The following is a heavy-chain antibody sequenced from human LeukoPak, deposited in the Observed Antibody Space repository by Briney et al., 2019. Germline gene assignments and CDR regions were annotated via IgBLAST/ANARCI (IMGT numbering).Heavy chain of an antibody. CDR2: IKQAGSEK. D-gene: IGHD5-12*01. CDR3: AATIVDIVATDNA. CDR1: GFTFSSYW. Sequence: PGGSLRLSCAASGFTFSSYWMSWVREAPGKGREWVANIKQAGSEKYYVDSVKGRFTISRDNAKNSLYLQINSLRAEDTAVYYCAATIVDIVATDNAWGQGTLVTVSS. V-gene: IGHV3-7*01. J-gene: IGHJ4*02.